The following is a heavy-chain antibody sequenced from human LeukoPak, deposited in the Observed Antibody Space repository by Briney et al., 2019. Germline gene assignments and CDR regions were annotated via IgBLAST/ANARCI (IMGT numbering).Heavy chain of an antibody. Sequence: GGSLRLSCAASGFPFSSYSMTWVRQAPGKGLEWVANIKPDGTTKFYVDSVKGRFTISRDNALNSLYLQMNSLRAEDTAIYHCARSIPYGTTWYGRSDYWGQGTLVTVSS. J-gene: IGHJ4*02. D-gene: IGHD6-13*01. CDR2: IKPDGTTK. V-gene: IGHV3-7*03. CDR3: ARSIPYGTTWYGRSDY. CDR1: GFPFSSYS.